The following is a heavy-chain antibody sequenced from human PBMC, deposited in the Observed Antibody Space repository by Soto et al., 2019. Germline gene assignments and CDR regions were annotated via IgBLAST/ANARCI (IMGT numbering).Heavy chain of an antibody. CDR3: AVPVVPDTIDAFDI. J-gene: IGHJ3*02. Sequence: GASVKVSCKASGYTFTSYDINWVRQATGQGLEWMGWMNPNSGNTGYAQKFQGRVTMTRNTSISTAYMELNSLRSEDTAVYYCAVPVVPDTIDAFDIWGQGTMVTVSS. D-gene: IGHD2-2*01. CDR2: MNPNSGNT. CDR1: GYTFTSYD. V-gene: IGHV1-8*01.